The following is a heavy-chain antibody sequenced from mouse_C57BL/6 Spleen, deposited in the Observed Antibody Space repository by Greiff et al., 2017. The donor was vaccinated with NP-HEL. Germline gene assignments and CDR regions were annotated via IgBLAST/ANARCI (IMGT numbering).Heavy chain of an antibody. Sequence: VQLQQSGPELVKPGASVKIPCKASGYTFTDYNMDWVKQSHGKSLEWIGDINPNNGGTIYNQKFKGKATLTVDKSSSTAYMELRSLTSEDTAVYYCARGVYGSTDWYFDVWGTGTTVTVSS. CDR3: ARGVYGSTDWYFDV. D-gene: IGHD1-1*01. V-gene: IGHV1-18*01. CDR2: INPNNGGT. CDR1: GYTFTDYN. J-gene: IGHJ1*03.